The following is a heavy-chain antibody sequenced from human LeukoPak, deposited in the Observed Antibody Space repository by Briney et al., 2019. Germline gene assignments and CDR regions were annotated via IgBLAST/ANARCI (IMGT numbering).Heavy chain of an antibody. CDR1: GFTFSSYG. CDR2: ISYDGSNK. D-gene: IGHD7-27*01. CDR3: AKGGNWGLGDY. V-gene: IGHV3-30*18. Sequence: GRSLRLSCAASGFTFSSYGMHWVRQAPGKGLEWVAVISYDGSNKYYADSVKGRFTISRDNSKNTLYLQMSSLRAEDTAVYYCAKGGNWGLGDYWGQGTLVTVSS. J-gene: IGHJ4*02.